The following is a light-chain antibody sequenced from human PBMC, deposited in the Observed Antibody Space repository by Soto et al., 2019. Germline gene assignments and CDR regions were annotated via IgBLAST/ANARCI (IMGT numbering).Light chain of an antibody. Sequence: DIQMTQSPSTLSASLGDRVTITCRASQSISTWLAWYQQKPGKAPKVLVYEASKLESGVPSRFSGSGSGTEFTLTISTLQPDDVATYYCQQYNSYQWTFGQGTKVDIK. CDR2: EAS. V-gene: IGKV1-5*01. CDR1: QSISTW. J-gene: IGKJ1*01. CDR3: QQYNSYQWT.